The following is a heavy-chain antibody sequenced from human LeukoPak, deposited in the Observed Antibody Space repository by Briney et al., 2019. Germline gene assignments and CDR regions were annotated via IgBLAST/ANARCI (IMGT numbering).Heavy chain of an antibody. J-gene: IGHJ4*02. CDR3: AREDGAGFDY. V-gene: IGHV3-30-3*01. Sequence: PGGSLRLSCPASGFTFSSYAMHWVRQAPGKGLEWVAVISYDGSNKYYADSVKGRFTISRDNSKNTLYLQMNSLRAEDTAVYYCAREDGAGFDYWGQGTLVTVSS. CDR1: GFTFSSYA. CDR2: ISYDGSNK. D-gene: IGHD6-13*01.